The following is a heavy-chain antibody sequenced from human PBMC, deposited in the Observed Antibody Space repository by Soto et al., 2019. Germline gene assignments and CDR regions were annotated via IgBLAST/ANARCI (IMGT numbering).Heavy chain of an antibody. J-gene: IGHJ6*02. CDR3: ARDHGDTVYYYYGMDV. V-gene: IGHV1-18*01. Sequence: ASVKVSCKASGYTFTSYGISWVRQPPGQGLEWMGWISAYNGNTNYAQKLQGRVTMTTDTSTSTAYMELRSLRSDDTAVYYCARDHGDTVYYYYGMDVWGQGTTVTVSS. D-gene: IGHD5-18*01. CDR1: GYTFTSYG. CDR2: ISAYNGNT.